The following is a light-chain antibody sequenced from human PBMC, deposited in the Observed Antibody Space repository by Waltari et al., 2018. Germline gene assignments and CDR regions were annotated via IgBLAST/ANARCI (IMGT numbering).Light chain of an antibody. V-gene: IGKV3-20*01. CDR2: GAS. CDR1: QSVSSNY. Sequence: EIVLTQSPGTLSLSPGERATLSCRASQSVSSNYLAWYQQKPGQAPTLLIYGASKRATGIPDRFSGSGSETDFTLTISRLEPEDFAVYYCQQYGISPPYSFGQGTKLEIK. CDR3: QQYGISPPYS. J-gene: IGKJ2*03.